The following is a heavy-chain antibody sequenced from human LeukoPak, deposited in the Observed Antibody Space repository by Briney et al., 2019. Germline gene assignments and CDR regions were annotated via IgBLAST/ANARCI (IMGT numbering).Heavy chain of an antibody. CDR1: GYTFTSYD. Sequence: GASVKVSCKASGYTFTSYDINWARQATGQGLEWMGWMNPNSGNTGYAQKFQGRVTMTRNTSISTAYMELSSLRSEGTAVYYCARGLEWFNWFDPWGQGTLVTVSS. CDR3: ARGLEWFNWFDP. D-gene: IGHD3-3*01. J-gene: IGHJ5*02. V-gene: IGHV1-8*01. CDR2: MNPNSGNT.